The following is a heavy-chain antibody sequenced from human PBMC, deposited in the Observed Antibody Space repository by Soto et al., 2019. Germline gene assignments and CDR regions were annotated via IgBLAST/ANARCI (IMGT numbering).Heavy chain of an antibody. V-gene: IGHV3-66*04. CDR1: GFTVSSNY. CDR2: IYSGGST. J-gene: IGHJ3*02. CDR3: ARPYYYDSSGYYYDAFDI. Sequence: GGSLRLSCAASGFTVSSNYMSWVRQAPGKGLEWVSVIYSGGSTYYADSVKGRFTISRDNSKNTLYLQMNSLRAEDTVVYYCARPYYYDSSGYYYDAFDIWGQGTMVTVSS. D-gene: IGHD3-22*01.